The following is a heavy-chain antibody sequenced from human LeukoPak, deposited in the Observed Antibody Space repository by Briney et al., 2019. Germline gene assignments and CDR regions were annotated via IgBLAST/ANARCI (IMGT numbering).Heavy chain of an antibody. D-gene: IGHD6-13*01. CDR3: AKPFHSVWSSLAAAGPIDY. CDR2: ISYDGSNK. CDR1: GFTFSSYG. Sequence: GGSLRLSCAASGFTFSSYGMHWVRQAPGKGLEWVAVISYDGSNKYYADSVKGRFTISRDNSKNTLYLQMNSLRAEDTAVYYCAKPFHSVWSSLAAAGPIDYWGQGTLVTVSS. V-gene: IGHV3-30*18. J-gene: IGHJ4*02.